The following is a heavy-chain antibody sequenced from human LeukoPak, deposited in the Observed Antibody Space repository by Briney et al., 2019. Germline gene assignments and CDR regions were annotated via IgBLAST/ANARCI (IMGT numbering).Heavy chain of an antibody. D-gene: IGHD3-3*01. J-gene: IGHJ6*03. V-gene: IGHV4-4*07. Sequence: SETLSLTXTVSGGSISSYYWSWIRQPAGKGLEWIGRIYTSGSTNYNPSLKSRVTMSVDTSKNQFSLKLSSVTAADTAVYYCARDLGTIFGVVHNYYYYYMDVWGKGTTVTVSS. CDR2: IYTSGST. CDR3: ARDLGTIFGVVHNYYYYYMDV. CDR1: GGSISSYY.